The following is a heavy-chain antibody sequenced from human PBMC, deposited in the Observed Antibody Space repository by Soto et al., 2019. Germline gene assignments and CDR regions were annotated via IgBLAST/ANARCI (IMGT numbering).Heavy chain of an antibody. CDR1: GRSFGKSA. V-gene: IGHV1-69*13. J-gene: IGHJ4*02. CDR3: ATGVIWIGYFTVDS. Sequence: SVKVFCKXSGRSFGKSAINWVRQTPGQGLEWLGGFIPVYRTLNYAQKFQGRVTITADESTGTAYMTLSSLASDDTAVYYCATGVIWIGYFTVDSWGQGTRVTVSS. D-gene: IGHD3-3*01. CDR2: FIPVYRTL.